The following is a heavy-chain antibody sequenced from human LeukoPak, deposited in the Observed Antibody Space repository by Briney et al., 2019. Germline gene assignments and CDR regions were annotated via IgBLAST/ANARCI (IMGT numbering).Heavy chain of an antibody. V-gene: IGHV1-69*06. D-gene: IGHD2-15*01. CDR1: GATFISYA. CDR2: IIPIFGTA. CDR3: AGGRPRGYCSGGSCYHNFDY. J-gene: IGHJ4*02. Sequence: SVKVSCKASGATFISYAMSWVRQAPGQGLEWMGGIIPIFGTANYAQKFQGRVTITADKSTSTAYMEVSSLRSEDTAVYYCAGGRPRGYCSGGSCYHNFDYWGQGTLVTVSS.